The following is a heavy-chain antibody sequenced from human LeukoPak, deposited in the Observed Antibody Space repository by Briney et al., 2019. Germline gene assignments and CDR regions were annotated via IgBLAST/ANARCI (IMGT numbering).Heavy chain of an antibody. J-gene: IGHJ5*02. V-gene: IGHV1-8*01. D-gene: IGHD3-22*01. CDR3: ARDDSRTGGFDP. Sequence: PSVKVSCKASGYTFTSYDINWVRQATGQGLEWMGWMNPNSGNTGYAQKFQGRVTMIRNTSISTAYMELSSLRSEDTAVYYCARDDSRTGGFDPWGQGTLVTVSS. CDR2: MNPNSGNT. CDR1: GYTFTSYD.